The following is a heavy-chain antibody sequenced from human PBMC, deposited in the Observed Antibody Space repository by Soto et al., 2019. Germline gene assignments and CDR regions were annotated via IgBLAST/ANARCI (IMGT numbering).Heavy chain of an antibody. D-gene: IGHD5-12*01. CDR1: VFDFSVHC. J-gene: IGHJ4*01. Sequence: GGSLRLSCAISVFDFSVHCMNCVRQSPGKWLEWVSSISGKGENTYYADSVKGRFTISRDNSKNTVFLQMNSLRAEDTAVYYCARKARGIGYDYSPLLEYWGQGTLVSVSS. CDR2: ISGKGENT. CDR3: ARKARGIGYDYSPLLEY. V-gene: IGHV3-23*01.